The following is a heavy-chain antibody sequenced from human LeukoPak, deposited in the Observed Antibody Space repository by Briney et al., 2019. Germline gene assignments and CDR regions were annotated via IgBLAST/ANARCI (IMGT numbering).Heavy chain of an antibody. Sequence: GGSLRLPCAASGFTFSSYWMHWVRQAPGKGLVWVSRINSDGSSTSYADSVKGRFTISRDNAKNTLYLQMNSLRAEDTAVYYCARGRFRVLFDYWGQGTLVTVSS. V-gene: IGHV3-74*01. CDR2: INSDGSST. J-gene: IGHJ4*02. CDR3: ARGRFRVLFDY. D-gene: IGHD3-10*01. CDR1: GFTFSSYW.